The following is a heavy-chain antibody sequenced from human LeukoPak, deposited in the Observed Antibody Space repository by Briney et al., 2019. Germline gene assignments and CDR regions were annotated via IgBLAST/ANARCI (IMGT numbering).Heavy chain of an antibody. CDR3: ATLGSSGYYLMYYFDY. Sequence: GASVKVSCKVSGYTLTELSMHWVRQAPGKGLEWMGGFDPEDGETIYAQKFQGRVTMTEDTSTDTAYTELSSLRSEDTAVYYCATLGSSGYYLMYYFDYWGQGTLVTVSS. D-gene: IGHD3-22*01. CDR2: FDPEDGET. J-gene: IGHJ4*02. V-gene: IGHV1-24*01. CDR1: GYTLTELS.